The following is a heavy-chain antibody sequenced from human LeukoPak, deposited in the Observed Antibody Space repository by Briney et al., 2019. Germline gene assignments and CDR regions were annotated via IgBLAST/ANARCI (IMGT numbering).Heavy chain of an antibody. V-gene: IGHV4-34*01. CDR3: ARRTDSGSWYFDL. J-gene: IGHJ2*01. Sequence: SETLSLTCAVYGGSFSGYYWSWIRQPPGKGLEWIGEINHSGSTNYNPSLKSRVTISVDTSKNQFSLKLSSVTAADTAVYYCARRTDSGSWYFDLWGRGTLVTVSS. D-gene: IGHD6-6*01. CDR1: GGSFSGYY. CDR2: INHSGST.